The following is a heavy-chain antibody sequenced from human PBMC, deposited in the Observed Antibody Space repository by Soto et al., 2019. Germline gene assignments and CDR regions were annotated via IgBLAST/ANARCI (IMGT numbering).Heavy chain of an antibody. J-gene: IGHJ3*02. D-gene: IGHD2-8*01. CDR3: AREVNVVALSDAFDI. Sequence: QVQLQESGPGLVKPSQTLSLICTVSGDSISSDNYFWSWIRQPPGQGLEWIGYISNRGTPYYNPSLKIRVTRSLDTSKNRFSLDMYSVTAADTAVYYCAREVNVVALSDAFDIWGQGTMVTVSS. CDR1: GDSISSDNYF. V-gene: IGHV4-30-4*01. CDR2: ISNRGTP.